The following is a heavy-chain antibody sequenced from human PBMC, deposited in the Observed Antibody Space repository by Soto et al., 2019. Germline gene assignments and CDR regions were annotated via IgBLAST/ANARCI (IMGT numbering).Heavy chain of an antibody. Sequence: SETLSLTCTVSGGSISSYYWSWIRQPPGKGLEWIGYIYYSGSTNYNPSLKSRVTISVDTSKNQFSLKLSSVTAADTAVYYCARDLYSSSSDDFDIWGQGTMVTV. J-gene: IGHJ3*02. V-gene: IGHV4-59*01. D-gene: IGHD6-13*01. CDR3: ARDLYSSSSDDFDI. CDR2: IYYSGST. CDR1: GGSISSYY.